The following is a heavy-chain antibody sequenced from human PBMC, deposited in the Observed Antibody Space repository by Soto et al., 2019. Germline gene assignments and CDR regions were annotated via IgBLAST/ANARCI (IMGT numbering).Heavy chain of an antibody. CDR3: ARGDCSSTSCYISATYYYYYGMDV. V-gene: IGHV3-11*01. J-gene: IGHJ6*02. CDR1: GFTFSDYY. Sequence: QVQLVESGGGLVQPGGSLRLSCAASGFTFSDYYMSWIRQAPGKGLEWVSYISSSGSTIYYADSVKGRFTISRDNAKNSLYLQMNSLRAEDTAVYYCARGDCSSTSCYISATYYYYYGMDVWGQGTTVTVSS. CDR2: ISSSGSTI. D-gene: IGHD2-2*02.